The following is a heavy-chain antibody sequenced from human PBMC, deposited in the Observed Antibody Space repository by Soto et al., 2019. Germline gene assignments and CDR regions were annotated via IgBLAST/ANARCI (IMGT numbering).Heavy chain of an antibody. Sequence: QVQPVQSGAEVKKPGSSVKVSCKASGGTFSSYAISWVRQAPGQGLEWMGGIIPIFGTANYARKCQGRVTNTADDSTNTAYMELSSLGSEDASVYSCARGGKHVGGRPDYYDNSAMDVSGQRKTVIVAS. D-gene: IGHD2-15*01. V-gene: IGHV1-69*01. CDR1: GGTFSSYA. CDR3: ARGGKHVGGRPDYYDNSAMDV. J-gene: IGHJ6*02. CDR2: IIPIFGTA.